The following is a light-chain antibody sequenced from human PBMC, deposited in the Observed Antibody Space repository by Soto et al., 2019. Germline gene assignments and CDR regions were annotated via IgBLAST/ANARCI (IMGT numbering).Light chain of an antibody. CDR3: QQYDNSLYT. V-gene: IGKV3-20*01. CDR2: AAS. CDR1: QSVSSSY. J-gene: IGKJ2*01. Sequence: EIVLTQSPGTLSLSPGERATLSCRASQSVSSSYLAWYQQKPGQPPRLLIYAASSRATGIPDRFSGSGSGTDFTLTSSRLEPEDFAVYYCQQYDNSLYTFGQGTKRESK.